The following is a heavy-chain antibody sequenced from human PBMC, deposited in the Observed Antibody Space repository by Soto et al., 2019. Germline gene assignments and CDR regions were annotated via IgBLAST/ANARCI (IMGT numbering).Heavy chain of an antibody. CDR1: GGSISSSSQY. V-gene: IGHV4-39*01. J-gene: IGHJ3*02. CDR3: ARRSSVVVPTGDAFDI. Sequence: SETLSLTCTVSGGSISSSSQYWGWIRQPPGKGLEWIGSIYNSGSTNHNPSLKSRVTISVDTSKNQFSLKLSSVTAADTAVYYCARRSSVVVPTGDAFDIWGQGTMVTVSS. D-gene: IGHD2-2*01. CDR2: IYNSGST.